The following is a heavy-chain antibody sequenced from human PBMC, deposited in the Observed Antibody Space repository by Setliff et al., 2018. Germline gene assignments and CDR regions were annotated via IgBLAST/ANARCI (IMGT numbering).Heavy chain of an antibody. D-gene: IGHD1-20*01. V-gene: IGHV4-59*12. CDR2: IYYNGTT. CDR1: GASISSNY. Sequence: SETLSLTCSVSGASISSNYWSWIRQSPGKGLEWIGYIYYNGTTRYSPSLKSRVTISVDTSKNQFSLKLSSVTAADTAIYYCARYNSSAACFDLWGPGTLVTVSS. CDR3: ARYNSSAACFDL. J-gene: IGHJ5*02.